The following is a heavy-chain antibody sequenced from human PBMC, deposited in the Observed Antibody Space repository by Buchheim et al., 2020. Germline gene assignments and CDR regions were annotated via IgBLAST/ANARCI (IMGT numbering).Heavy chain of an antibody. V-gene: IGHV3-66*02. Sequence: EVQLLESGGGLVQPGGSLRLSCAASGFAVSSNYMTWVRQAPGKGLEWVSVIYSGGKTYYADSVKGRFTISRDNSKNTVYLQMNSLRTEDTAVYYCARDGLSRGYFDWLFDYWGQGTL. CDR3: ARDGLSRGYFDWLFDY. CDR2: IYSGGKT. CDR1: GFAVSSNY. D-gene: IGHD3-9*01. J-gene: IGHJ4*02.